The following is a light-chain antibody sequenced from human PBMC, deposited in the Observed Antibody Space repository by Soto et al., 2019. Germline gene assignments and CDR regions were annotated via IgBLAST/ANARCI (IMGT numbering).Light chain of an antibody. V-gene: IGKV1-39*01. Sequence: DIQMTQSPSSLSASVGDRITITCRASQYITTYLNWYQHKPGTAPKLLIYGASSLQSGVPSRFSGNGSGTDFTLTISSLQPEDFATYYCQQSFSVPLTFGGGTKVEIK. CDR1: QYITTY. CDR3: QQSFSVPLT. CDR2: GAS. J-gene: IGKJ4*01.